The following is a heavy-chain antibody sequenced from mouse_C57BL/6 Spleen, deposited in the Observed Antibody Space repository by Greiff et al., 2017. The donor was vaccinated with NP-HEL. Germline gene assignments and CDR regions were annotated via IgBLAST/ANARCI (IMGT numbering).Heavy chain of an antibody. D-gene: IGHD1-1*01. Sequence: VQLQQSGAELVKPGASVKMSCKASGYTFTSYWITWVKQRPGQGLEWIGDIYPGSGSTNYNEKFKSKATLTVDTSSSTAYMQLSSLTSEDSAVYYCARCPYYGSSYEDAMDYWGQGTSVTVSS. V-gene: IGHV1-55*01. CDR1: GYTFTSYW. CDR2: IYPGSGST. CDR3: ARCPYYGSSYEDAMDY. J-gene: IGHJ4*01.